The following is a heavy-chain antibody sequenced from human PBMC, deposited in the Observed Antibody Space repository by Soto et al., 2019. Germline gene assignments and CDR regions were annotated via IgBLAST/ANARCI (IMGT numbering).Heavy chain of an antibody. CDR3: ARGPYYDFWSGYRYYYYGMDV. J-gene: IGHJ6*02. D-gene: IGHD3-3*01. Sequence: GGSLRLSCAASGFTFSSYEMNWVRQAPGKGLEWVSYISSSGSTIYYADSVKGRFTISRDNAKNSLYLQMNSLRAEDTAVYYCARGPYYDFWSGYRYYYYGMDVWGQGTTVTVSS. CDR2: ISSSGSTI. V-gene: IGHV3-48*03. CDR1: GFTFSSYE.